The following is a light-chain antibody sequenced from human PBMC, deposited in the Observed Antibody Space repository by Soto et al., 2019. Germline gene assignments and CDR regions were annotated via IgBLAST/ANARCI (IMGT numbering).Light chain of an antibody. CDR2: NAS. CDR3: QQRSKWPLT. J-gene: IGKJ5*01. Sequence: EIVLTQSPATLSLSPGERATLSFRASQSVNSYLTWFQQKPGQAPRLLIYNASNRATDIPVRFSGTGSGTDFTLTISSLEPEDFAVYYCQQRSKWPLTFGQGTRLEIK. CDR1: QSVNSY. V-gene: IGKV3-11*01.